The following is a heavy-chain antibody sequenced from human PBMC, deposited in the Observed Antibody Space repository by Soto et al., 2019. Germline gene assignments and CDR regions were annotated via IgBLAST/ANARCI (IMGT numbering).Heavy chain of an antibody. CDR1: GYSVTSYW. Sequence: GESLKISCKGSGYSVTSYWIGCVRQMPGKGLEWIVIIYPGDSDTRYSPSFQGQVTISADKAISTAYLQWSSLKASDTAMYYCARPAAGDYYYYYGMEVGGQGTTVTVSS. D-gene: IGHD6-13*01. CDR2: IYPGDSDT. J-gene: IGHJ6*02. V-gene: IGHV5-51*01. CDR3: ARPAAGDYYYYYGMEV.